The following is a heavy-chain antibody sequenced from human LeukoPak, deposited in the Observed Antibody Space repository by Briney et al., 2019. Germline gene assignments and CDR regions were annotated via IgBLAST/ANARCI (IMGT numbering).Heavy chain of an antibody. Sequence: ASVKVSCKASGYTFTSYAIHWVRQAPGQRLEWMGWIHAGNGNTKSSQKFHGRITISRDTSASTVYMELSSLKSEDTAVYYCARYDGWFDPWGQGTLVTVSS. CDR3: ARYDGWFDP. CDR1: GYTFTSYA. J-gene: IGHJ5*02. D-gene: IGHD3-16*01. V-gene: IGHV1-3*01. CDR2: IHAGNGNT.